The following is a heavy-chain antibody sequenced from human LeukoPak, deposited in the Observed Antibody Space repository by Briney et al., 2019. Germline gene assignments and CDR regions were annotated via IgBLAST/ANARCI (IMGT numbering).Heavy chain of an antibody. V-gene: IGHV3-21*04. Sequence: SGGSLRLSCAASGFTFSSYSMNWVRQAPGKGLEWVSSISSSSSYIYYADSVKGRFTISRDNAKNSLYLQMNSLRAEDTAVYYCAKATRAVAGTLFDYWGQGTLVTVSS. CDR1: GFTFSSYS. J-gene: IGHJ4*02. CDR3: AKATRAVAGTLFDY. CDR2: ISSSSSYI. D-gene: IGHD6-19*01.